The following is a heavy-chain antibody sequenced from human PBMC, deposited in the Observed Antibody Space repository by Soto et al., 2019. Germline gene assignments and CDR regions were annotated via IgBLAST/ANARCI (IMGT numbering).Heavy chain of an antibody. CDR2: IIPIFGTA. D-gene: IGHD2-15*01. CDR1: GYTFTNYA. Sequence: SVKVSCKASGYTFTNYAIHWVRQAPGQGLEWMGGIIPIFGTANYAQKFQGRVTITADESTSTAYMDLSSLRSEDTAVYYCARDSGHGGRLNNWFDPWGQGTLVTVSS. J-gene: IGHJ5*02. V-gene: IGHV1-69*13. CDR3: ARDSGHGGRLNNWFDP.